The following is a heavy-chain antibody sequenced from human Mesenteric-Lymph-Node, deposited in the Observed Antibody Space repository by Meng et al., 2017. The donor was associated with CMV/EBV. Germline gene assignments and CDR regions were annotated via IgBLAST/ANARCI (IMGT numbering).Heavy chain of an antibody. J-gene: IGHJ4*02. Sequence: GESLKISCKGSGFSFSSSWIGWVRQMPGKGLEWMGIIYPGDSDTRYSPSFQGQVTISADKSISTAYLQWSSLKASDTAMYYCARLMMATGAKLATDWGQGTLVTVSS. CDR2: IYPGDSDT. CDR1: GFSFSSSW. V-gene: IGHV5-51*01. CDR3: ARLMMATGAKLATD. D-gene: IGHD5-24*01.